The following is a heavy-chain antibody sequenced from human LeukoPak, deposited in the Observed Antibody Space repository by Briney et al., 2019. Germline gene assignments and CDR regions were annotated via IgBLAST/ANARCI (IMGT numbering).Heavy chain of an antibody. CDR2: IYHSGST. V-gene: IGHV4-38-2*02. J-gene: IGHJ4*02. CDR1: GGSISSYY. D-gene: IGHD3-22*01. Sequence: SETLSLTCTVSGGSISSYYWNWIRQPPGKGLEWIGSIYHSGSTYYNPSLKSRVTISVDTSKNQFSLKLSSVTAADTAVYYCARGTPYYYDSSGYRQGGFDYWGQGTLVTVSS. CDR3: ARGTPYYYDSSGYRQGGFDY.